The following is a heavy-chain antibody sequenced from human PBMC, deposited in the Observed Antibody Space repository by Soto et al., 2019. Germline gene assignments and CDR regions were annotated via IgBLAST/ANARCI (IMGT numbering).Heavy chain of an antibody. J-gene: IGHJ6*02. CDR3: ARDRDGITMVRGYGMDV. D-gene: IGHD3-10*01. V-gene: IGHV3-33*01. CDR2: IWYDGSNK. Sequence: QVQLVESGGGVVQPGRSLRLSCAASGFTFSSYGMHWVRQAPGKGLEWVAVIWYDGSNKYYADSVKGRFTISRDNSKNTLYLQRDSLRAEDTAVDCCARDRDGITMVRGYGMDVWGQGTTVTVS. CDR1: GFTFSSYG.